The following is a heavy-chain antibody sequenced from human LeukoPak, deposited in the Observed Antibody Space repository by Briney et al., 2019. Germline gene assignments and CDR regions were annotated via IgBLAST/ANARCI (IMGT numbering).Heavy chain of an antibody. J-gene: IGHJ4*02. CDR1: GGSISSSSYF. V-gene: IGHV4-39*02. Sequence: SETLSLTCTVSGGSISSSSYFWGWIRQPPGKGLEWIGSIHFSGSAYYNPSLKSRVTISVDTSKNQFSLKVSSVTAADTAVYYCARDDDSSGHFDYWGQGTLVTVSS. CDR3: ARDDDSSGHFDY. D-gene: IGHD3-22*01. CDR2: IHFSGSA.